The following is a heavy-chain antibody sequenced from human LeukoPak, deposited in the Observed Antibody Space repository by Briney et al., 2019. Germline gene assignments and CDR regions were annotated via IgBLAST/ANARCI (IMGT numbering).Heavy chain of an antibody. J-gene: IGHJ3*02. CDR1: GFTFDNYA. V-gene: IGHV3-23*01. D-gene: IGHD1-26*01. CDR2: ISGSGETT. CDR3: AKRIVGALDI. Sequence: GGSLRLSCAASGFTFDNYAMSWVRQAPGKGLEWVSSISGSGETTYYADSVKGRFTISRDNYENTVSLQMNSLRAEDTALYYCAKRIVGALDIWGQGAMVTVSS.